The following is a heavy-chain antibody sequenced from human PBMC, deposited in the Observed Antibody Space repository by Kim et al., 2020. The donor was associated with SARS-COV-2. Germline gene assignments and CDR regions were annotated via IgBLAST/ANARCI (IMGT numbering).Heavy chain of an antibody. CDR1: GYTFTSYA. CDR3: ARAYYYGSGAPLTDFDY. V-gene: IGHV7-4-1*02. CDR2: INTNTGNP. Sequence: ASVKVSCKASGYTFTSYAMNWVLQAPGQGLEWMGWINTNTGNPTYAQGFTGRFVFSLDTSVSTAYLQISSLKAEDTAVYYCARAYYYGSGAPLTDFDYWGQGTLVTVSS. J-gene: IGHJ4*02. D-gene: IGHD3-10*01.